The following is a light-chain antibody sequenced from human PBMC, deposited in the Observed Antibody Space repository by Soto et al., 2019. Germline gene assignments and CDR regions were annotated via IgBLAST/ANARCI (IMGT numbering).Light chain of an antibody. CDR3: CTYASTSTSLV. J-gene: IGLJ1*01. V-gene: IGLV2-18*02. CDR1: SSDFSTYNR. Sequence: QSALTQPPSVSGSPGQSVTISCAGTSSDFSTYNRVSWYQRPPGTGPKLIIYEANKRPSGVSNRFSGSKSGNTASLTISGLQAEDEAEYFCCTYASTSTSLVFGTGTKVTVL. CDR2: EAN.